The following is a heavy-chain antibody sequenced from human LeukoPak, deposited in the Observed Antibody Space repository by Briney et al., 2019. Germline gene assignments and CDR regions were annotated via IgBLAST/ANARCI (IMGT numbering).Heavy chain of an antibody. CDR1: WFIVGGDY. CDR3: AKDQDIAAAAYYFDY. CDR2: LYSGGNT. V-gene: IGHV3-53*05. D-gene: IGHD6-13*01. J-gene: IGHJ4*02. Sequence: PGRSLRLSCAASWFIVGGDYMSWVRQAPGKGLEWVSVLYSGGNTYYADSVKGRFSISRANSKNTLYLQINSLRAEDTAVYYCAKDQDIAAAAYYFDYWGQGTLVTVSS.